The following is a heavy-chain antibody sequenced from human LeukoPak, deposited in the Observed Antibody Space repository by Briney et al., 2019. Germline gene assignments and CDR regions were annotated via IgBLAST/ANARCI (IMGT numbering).Heavy chain of an antibody. CDR2: ISGSGDDT. J-gene: IGHJ6*03. CDR3: AKMRSYYYYMDV. Sequence: PEGSLRLSCAVSGFTFGSYAMSWVRQAPGKGLEWVSAISGSGDDTYYADPVKGRFTISSDNSKNTLFLQMNSLRAEDTAVYYCAKMRSYYYYMDVWGKGTTVAVSS. CDR1: GFTFGSYA. V-gene: IGHV3-23*01.